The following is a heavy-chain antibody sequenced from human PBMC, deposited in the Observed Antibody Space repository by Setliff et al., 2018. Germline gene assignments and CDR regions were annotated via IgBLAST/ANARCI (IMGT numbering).Heavy chain of an antibody. CDR1: GFTFSSYS. V-gene: IGHV3-21*01. CDR2: ISSSSSYI. J-gene: IGHJ6*02. CDR3: ARDRTAMVTYYGMDV. Sequence: GGSLRLSCAASGFTFSSYSMNWVRQAPGKGLEWVSSISSSSSYIYYADSVKGRFTISRDNAKNSLYLQMNSLRAEDTAVYYCARDRTAMVTYYGMDVWGQGTTVTVSS. D-gene: IGHD5-18*01.